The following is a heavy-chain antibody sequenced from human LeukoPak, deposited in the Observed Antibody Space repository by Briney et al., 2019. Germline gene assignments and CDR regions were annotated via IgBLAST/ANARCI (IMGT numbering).Heavy chain of an antibody. Sequence: PSETLSLTCTVSGGSISSSSYYWGWIRQPPGQGREWIGSIYYSGSTYYNPSLKSRVTISVDTSKNQFSLKLSSVTAADTAVYYCARLDGYSYGHFDYWGQGTLVTASS. CDR1: GGSISSSSYY. D-gene: IGHD5-18*01. CDR2: IYYSGST. CDR3: ARLDGYSYGHFDY. J-gene: IGHJ4*02. V-gene: IGHV4-39*01.